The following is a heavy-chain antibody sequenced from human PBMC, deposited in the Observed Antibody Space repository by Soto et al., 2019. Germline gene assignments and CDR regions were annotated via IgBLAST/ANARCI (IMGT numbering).Heavy chain of an antibody. V-gene: IGHV4-4*02. D-gene: IGHD2-8*01. CDR1: GGSISSSNW. Sequence: QVQLQESGPGLVKPSGTLSLTCAVSGGSISSSNWWSWVRQPPGKGLEWIGEIYHSGSTNYNPSLKSRVTISVDKSKNQFSLKLGSVTGADTAVYYCARDPRYAISYYYYYYGMDVWGQGTTVTVSS. CDR2: IYHSGST. CDR3: ARDPRYAISYYYYYYGMDV. J-gene: IGHJ6*02.